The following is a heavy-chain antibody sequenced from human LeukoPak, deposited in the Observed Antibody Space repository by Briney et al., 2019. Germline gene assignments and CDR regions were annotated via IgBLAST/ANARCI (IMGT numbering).Heavy chain of an antibody. J-gene: IGHJ5*02. CDR1: GGSISSGGYY. CDR3: ARDVSGSSPGYIDP. D-gene: IGHD1-1*01. V-gene: IGHV4-31*03. CDR2: IYYSGST. Sequence: SQTLSLTCTVSGGSISSGGYYWSWIRQHPGKGLEWIGYIYYSGSTYYNPSLKSRVTISVDTSKNQSSLKLSSVTAADTAVYYCARDVSGSSPGYIDPWGQGTLVTVSS.